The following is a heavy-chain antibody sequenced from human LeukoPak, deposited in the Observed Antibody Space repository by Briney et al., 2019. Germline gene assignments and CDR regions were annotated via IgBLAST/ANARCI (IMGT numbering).Heavy chain of an antibody. CDR3: ARGPYGDLIDY. J-gene: IGHJ4*02. V-gene: IGHV3-23*01. CDR2: ISGRGGST. D-gene: IGHD4-17*01. CDR1: GFTFSSYA. Sequence: GGSLRLSCAASGFTFSSYAMSWVRQAPEKGLEWVSGISGRGGSTYYADSVKGRFTISRDNSKNTLYLQMNSLRAEDTAVYYCARGPYGDLIDYWGQGTLVTVSS.